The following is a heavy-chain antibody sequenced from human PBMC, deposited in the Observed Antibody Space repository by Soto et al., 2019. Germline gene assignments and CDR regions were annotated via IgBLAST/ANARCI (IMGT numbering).Heavy chain of an antibody. CDR1: GFTFSSYA. V-gene: IGHV3-23*01. Sequence: EVQLLESGGGLVQPGGSLRLSCAASGFTFSSYAMSWVRQAPGKGLEWVSAISGSGGSTYYADSVKGRFTISRDNSKNTLYLQMNSLRAEDTAVYYCAKDSQPDSTLPGPDAFDIWGQGTMVTVSS. CDR2: ISGSGGST. CDR3: AKDSQPDSTLPGPDAFDI. D-gene: IGHD3-22*01. J-gene: IGHJ3*02.